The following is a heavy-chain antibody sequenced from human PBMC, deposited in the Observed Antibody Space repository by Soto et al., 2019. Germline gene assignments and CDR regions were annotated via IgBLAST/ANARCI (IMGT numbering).Heavy chain of an antibody. CDR2: ISYGAGTT. CDR3: AKGSAYSYTCGPPDAFDI. Sequence: PGGSLRLSCAASGFSFSTYAMSWVRQAPGKGLEWVSLISYGAGTTYYADSVKGRFTISRDNSKNTLYLQMSSLGAEDTAVYYCAKGSAYSYTCGPPDAFDICGQWTMVTVSS. D-gene: IGHD2-21*01. CDR1: GFSFSTYA. J-gene: IGHJ3*02. V-gene: IGHV3-23*01.